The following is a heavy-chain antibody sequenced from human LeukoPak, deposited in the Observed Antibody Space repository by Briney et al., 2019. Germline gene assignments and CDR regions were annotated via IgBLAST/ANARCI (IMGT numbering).Heavy chain of an antibody. CDR3: ARDAYYYDSSGYYFDY. Sequence: GGSLRLSCAASGFTFSSYSMNWVRQAPGKGLEWVSSISSSSSYIYYADSVKGRFTISRDNAKNSLYLQMNSLRAEDTAVYYCARDAYYYDSSGYYFDYWGQGTLVTVSS. J-gene: IGHJ4*02. CDR2: ISSSSSYI. D-gene: IGHD3-22*01. V-gene: IGHV3-21*01. CDR1: GFTFSSYS.